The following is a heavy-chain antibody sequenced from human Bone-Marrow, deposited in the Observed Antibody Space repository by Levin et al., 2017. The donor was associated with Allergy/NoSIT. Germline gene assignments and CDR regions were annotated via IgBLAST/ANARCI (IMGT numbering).Heavy chain of an antibody. Sequence: PGGSLRLSCAASGFTVSSNYMSWVRQAPGKGLEWVSVIYSGGSTYYADSVKGRFTISRDNSKNTLYLQMNSLRAEDTAVYYCAREYYYDSSGYHDAFDIWGQGTMVTVSS. CDR2: IYSGGST. V-gene: IGHV3-53*01. CDR3: AREYYYDSSGYHDAFDI. D-gene: IGHD3-22*01. J-gene: IGHJ3*02. CDR1: GFTVSSNY.